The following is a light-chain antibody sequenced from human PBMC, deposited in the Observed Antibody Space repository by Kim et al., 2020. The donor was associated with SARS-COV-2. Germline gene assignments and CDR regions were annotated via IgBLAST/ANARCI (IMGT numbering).Light chain of an antibody. CDR1: NIGSKS. Sequence: SYELTQPPSVSVAPGKTARITCGGNNIGSKSVHWYQQKPGQAPVLVIYYDTDRPSGIPERFSGSNSGNTATLTISRVEAGDEADYYCQVWHSSSVVFGGG. CDR2: YDT. CDR3: QVWHSSSVV. J-gene: IGLJ2*01. V-gene: IGLV3-21*04.